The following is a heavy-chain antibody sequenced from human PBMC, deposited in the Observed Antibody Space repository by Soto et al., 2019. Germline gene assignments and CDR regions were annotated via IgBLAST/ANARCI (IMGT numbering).Heavy chain of an antibody. Sequence: EVQLVESGGGLVQPGGSLRLSCVASGFMFSDFGMNWVRQAPGKGLEWIAYFSRDDRVIYHADSVKGRFTVSRDNAKNTLHLQMHSLRVEDTAVYYCALRKTGSYFDYWGQGTLVTVSS. CDR2: FSRDDRVI. CDR3: ALRKTGSYFDY. J-gene: IGHJ4*02. D-gene: IGHD1-26*01. V-gene: IGHV3-48*01. CDR1: GFMFSDFG.